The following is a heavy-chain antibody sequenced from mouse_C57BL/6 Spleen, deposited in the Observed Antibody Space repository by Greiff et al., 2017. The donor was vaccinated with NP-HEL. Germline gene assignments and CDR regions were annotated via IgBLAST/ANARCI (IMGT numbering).Heavy chain of an antibody. V-gene: IGHV2-5*01. D-gene: IGHD5-1*01. Sequence: VQLQQSGPGLVQPSQSLSITCTVSGFSLTSYGVHWVRQSPGKGLEWLGVIWRGGSTDYNAAFMSRLSITKDNSKSQVFFKMNSLQADDTAIYYCAKEYEYHGWYAMAYWGQGTSVAVSS. CDR3: AKEYEYHGWYAMAY. J-gene: IGHJ4*01. CDR2: IWRGGST. CDR1: GFSLTSYG.